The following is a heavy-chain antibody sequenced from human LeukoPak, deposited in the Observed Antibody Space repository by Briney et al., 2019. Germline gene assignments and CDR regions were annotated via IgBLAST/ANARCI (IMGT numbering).Heavy chain of an antibody. CDR3: ARDRDYDILTGYTNYYYYYGMDV. CDR1: GFTFSSYS. J-gene: IGHJ6*02. V-gene: IGHV3-21*01. CDR2: ISSSSSYI. D-gene: IGHD3-9*01. Sequence: GGSLRLSCAASGFTFSSYSMNWVRQAPGKGLEWVSSISSSSSYIYYADSAKGRFTISRDNAKNSLYLQMNSLRAEDTAVYYCARDRDYDILTGYTNYYYYYGMDVWGQGTTVTVSS.